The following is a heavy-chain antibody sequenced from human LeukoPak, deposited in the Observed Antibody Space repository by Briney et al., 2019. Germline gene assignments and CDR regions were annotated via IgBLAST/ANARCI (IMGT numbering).Heavy chain of an antibody. CDR2: ISSSSSSSYI. CDR3: AKSRIAYSSSWYYFDY. V-gene: IGHV3-21*04. CDR1: GFTFSSYS. Sequence: GGSLRLSCAASGFTFSSYSMNWVRQAPGKGLEWVSSISSSSSSSYIYYADSVKGRFTISRDNAKNSLYLQMNSLRAEDTALYYCAKSRIAYSSSWYYFDYWGQGTLVTVSS. J-gene: IGHJ4*02. D-gene: IGHD6-13*01.